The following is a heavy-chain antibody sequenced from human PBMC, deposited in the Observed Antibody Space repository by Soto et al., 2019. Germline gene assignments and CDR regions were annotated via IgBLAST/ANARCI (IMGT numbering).Heavy chain of an antibody. J-gene: IGHJ4*02. Sequence: ASVKVSCKASGYTFTGYYMHWVRQAPGQGLEWMGWINPNSGGTNYAQKFQGWVTMTRDTSISTAYMELSRLRSDDTAVYYCVKTPGIGSGSYIDYWGQGTLVTVSS. D-gene: IGHD3-10*01. CDR3: VKTPGIGSGSYIDY. CDR2: INPNSGGT. CDR1: GYTFTGYY. V-gene: IGHV1-2*04.